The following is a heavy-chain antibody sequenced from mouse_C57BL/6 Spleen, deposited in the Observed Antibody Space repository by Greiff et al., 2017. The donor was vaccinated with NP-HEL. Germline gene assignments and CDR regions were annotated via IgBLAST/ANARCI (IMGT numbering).Heavy chain of an antibody. J-gene: IGHJ2*01. Sequence: VQLQQSGPELVKPGASVKISCKASGYAFSSSWMNWVKQRPGKGLEWIGRIYPGDGDTNYNGKFKGKATLTADKSSSTAYMQLRSLTSEDSAVYFCARSGGHITTVPYFDYWGQGTTLTVSS. CDR1: GYAFSSSW. CDR3: ARSGGHITTVPYFDY. V-gene: IGHV1-82*01. D-gene: IGHD1-1*01. CDR2: IYPGDGDT.